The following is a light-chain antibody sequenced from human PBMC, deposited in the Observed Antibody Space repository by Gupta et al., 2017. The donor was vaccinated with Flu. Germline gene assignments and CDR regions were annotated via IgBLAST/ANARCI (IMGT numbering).Light chain of an antibody. CDR2: DAS. J-gene: IGKJ2*01. CDR3: QQRGNWPYT. V-gene: IGKV3-11*01. Sequence: IALTQSAATLSLSPGEGATLSCRVSQSVSSYSAWYQQKPGQAPRLLIYDASNRATGIPARFSGSGSGTDFTLTISSLEPEDFALYYCQQRGNWPYTFGQGTKLEIK. CDR1: QSVSSY.